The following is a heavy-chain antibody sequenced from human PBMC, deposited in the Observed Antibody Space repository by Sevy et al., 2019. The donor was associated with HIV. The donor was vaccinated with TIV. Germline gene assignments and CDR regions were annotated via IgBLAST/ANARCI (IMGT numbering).Heavy chain of an antibody. CDR1: GFTVSSNY. J-gene: IGHJ4*02. CDR2: IYSGGST. Sequence: GGSLRLSCAASGFTVSSNYMSWVRQAPGKGLEWVSVIYSGGSTYYAGSVKGRFTISRDNSKNTLYIQMNSLRAEDTAVYYCAITYYYDSSGYYFSYWGQGTLVTVSS. CDR3: AITYYYDSSGYYFSY. D-gene: IGHD3-22*01. V-gene: IGHV3-53*01.